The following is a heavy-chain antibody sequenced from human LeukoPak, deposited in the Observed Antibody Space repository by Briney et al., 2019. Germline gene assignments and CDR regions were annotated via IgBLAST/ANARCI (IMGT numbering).Heavy chain of an antibody. D-gene: IGHD5-24*01. J-gene: IGHJ4*02. CDR1: GGSISRSSYY. CDR3: ARHLTYPSAMAH. CDR2: IYYSGST. Sequence: SDTLSLTCTLAGGSISRSSYYWGWIRQPPGKGLQWVGSIYYSGSTYYNPSLKSRVTISVDTSKNQFSLKLSSVTAADTAVYYCARHLTYPSAMAHWGQGTLVTVSS. V-gene: IGHV4-39*01.